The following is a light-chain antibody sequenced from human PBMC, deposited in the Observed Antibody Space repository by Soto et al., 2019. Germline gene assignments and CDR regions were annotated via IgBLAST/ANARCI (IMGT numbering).Light chain of an antibody. J-gene: IGKJ3*01. CDR1: DSIDRY. V-gene: IGKV1-39*01. CDR3: QRTYNAPFT. CDR2: AAS. Sequence: DLQMTQSPSSLSAFVGDTVTITCRATDSIDRYLNWYQQKPGQAPRVLITAASTLQSGVTSRFSGSGSGTDFTLTINNLQPEDFATYYCQRTYNAPFTFGPGTKVAIK.